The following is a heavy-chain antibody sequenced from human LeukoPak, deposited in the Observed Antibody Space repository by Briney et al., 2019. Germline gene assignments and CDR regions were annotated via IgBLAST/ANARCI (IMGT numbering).Heavy chain of an antibody. CDR3: ARSAVAAADFDY. J-gene: IGHJ4*02. D-gene: IGHD6-13*01. CDR1: GGTFNIYA. Sequence: SVKVSCKASGGTFNIYAISWVRQAPGQGLEWMGGIIPIFGTANYAQKFQGRVTITADESTSTAYMELSSLRSEDTAVYYCARSAVAAADFDYWGQGTLVTVSS. V-gene: IGHV1-69*13. CDR2: IIPIFGTA.